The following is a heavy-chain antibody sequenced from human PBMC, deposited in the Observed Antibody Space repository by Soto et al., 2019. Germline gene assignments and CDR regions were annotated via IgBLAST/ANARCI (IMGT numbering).Heavy chain of an antibody. CDR3: AKDSAVTYYFDY. Sequence: PGGSLRLSCAASGFTFSSYTMSWVRQAPGKGLEWVSAISGSGGSTYYADSVKGRFTISRDNSKNTLYLQMNSLRAEDTAVYYCAKDSAVTYYFDYWGQENLLTVSS. CDR2: ISGSGGST. V-gene: IGHV3-23*01. CDR1: GFTFSSYT. J-gene: IGHJ4*02. D-gene: IGHD6-13*01.